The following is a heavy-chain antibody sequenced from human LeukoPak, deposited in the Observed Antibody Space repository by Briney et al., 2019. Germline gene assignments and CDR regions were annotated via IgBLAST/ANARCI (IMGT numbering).Heavy chain of an antibody. CDR1: GFTFSSYA. J-gene: IGHJ4*02. Sequence: GGSLRLSCAASGFTFSSYAMSWVRQAPGKGLEWVSAISGSGGSTYYADSVKGRFTISRDNSKNTLYLQMNSLRAEDTAVYYCAKDDSRGPYDYGGYDWEPVLDYWGQGTLVTVSS. CDR3: AKDDSRGPYDYGGYDWEPVLDY. CDR2: ISGSGGST. D-gene: IGHD4-17*01. V-gene: IGHV3-23*01.